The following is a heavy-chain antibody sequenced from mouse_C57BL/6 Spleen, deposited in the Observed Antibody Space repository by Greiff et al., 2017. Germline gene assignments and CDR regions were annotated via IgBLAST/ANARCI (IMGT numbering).Heavy chain of an antibody. D-gene: IGHD2-13*01. CDR3: ARSMTTAMAY. Sequence: VQLQQSGPELVKPGASVKISCKASGYSFTDYNMNWVKQSNGKSLEWIGVIHPNYGTINYNQKFKVKATLTVDQSSSTAYMQLNSLTSEDSAVYYCARSMTTAMAYWGQGTSGTVST. CDR2: IHPNYGTI. CDR1: GYSFTDYN. J-gene: IGHJ4*01. V-gene: IGHV1-39*01.